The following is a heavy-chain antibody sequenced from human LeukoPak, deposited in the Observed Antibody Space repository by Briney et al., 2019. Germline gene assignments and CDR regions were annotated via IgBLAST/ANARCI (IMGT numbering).Heavy chain of an antibody. J-gene: IGHJ4*02. D-gene: IGHD6-13*01. CDR1: GGSISSYY. Sequence: PSETLSLTCTVSGGSISSYYWSWIRQPPGKGLEWIGYIYYSRSTNYNPSLKSRVTISVDTSKNQFSLKLSSVTAADTAVYYCARWYSSSWYYFDYWGQGTLVTVSS. CDR2: IYYSRST. V-gene: IGHV4-59*01. CDR3: ARWYSSSWYYFDY.